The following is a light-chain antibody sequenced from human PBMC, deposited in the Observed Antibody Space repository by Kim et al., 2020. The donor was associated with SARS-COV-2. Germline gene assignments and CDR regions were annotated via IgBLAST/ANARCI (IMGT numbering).Light chain of an antibody. CDR2: AAS. V-gene: IGKV1-39*01. J-gene: IGKJ1*01. CDR3: QQSYSTPQT. CDR1: QSISSY. Sequence: ASVRDRVTITCRASQSISSYLNWYQQKPGKAPKLLIYAASSLPSGVPSRFSGSGSGTDFTLTISSLQPEDFATYYCQQSYSTPQTFGQGTKVDIK.